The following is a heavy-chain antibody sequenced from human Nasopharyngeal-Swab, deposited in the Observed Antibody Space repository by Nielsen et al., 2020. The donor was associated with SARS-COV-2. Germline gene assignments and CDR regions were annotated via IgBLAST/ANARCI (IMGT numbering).Heavy chain of an antibody. CDR2: INPSGGST. CDR1: GYTFTSYY. D-gene: IGHD1-26*01. Sequence: ASVNVSCKASGYTFTSYYMHWVRQAPGQGLEWMGIINPSGGSTSYAQKFQGRVTMSRDTSTSTVYMELSSLRSEDTAVYYCARDRWGVGATPGYWGQGTLVTVSS. CDR3: ARDRWGVGATPGY. V-gene: IGHV1-46*01. J-gene: IGHJ4*02.